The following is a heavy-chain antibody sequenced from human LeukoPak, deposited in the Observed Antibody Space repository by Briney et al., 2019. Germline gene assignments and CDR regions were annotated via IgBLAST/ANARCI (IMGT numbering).Heavy chain of an antibody. J-gene: IGHJ3*02. CDR3: AKDGVGSDNYHAFDI. V-gene: IGHV3-30*02. CDR2: IWNDGGDQ. D-gene: IGHD1-20*01. Sequence: GGSLRLSCATSGFTFRHYGMHWVRQAPGKGLEWVAVIWNDGGDQRYADFVRGRFTVSRDNSNNILYLHMNGLTADDTARYYCAKDGVGSDNYHAFDIWGQGTVVSVSS. CDR1: GFTFRHYG.